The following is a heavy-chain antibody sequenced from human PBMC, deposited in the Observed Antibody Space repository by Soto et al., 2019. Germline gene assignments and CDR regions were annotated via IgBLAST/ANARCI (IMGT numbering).Heavy chain of an antibody. CDR2: MNPNSGNT. CDR1: GYTFTSYD. J-gene: IGHJ6*02. V-gene: IGHV1-8*01. Sequence: GASVKVSCKASGYTFTSYDINWVRQATGQGLEWMGWMNPNSGNTGYAQKFQGRVTMTRNTSISTAYMELSSLRSEDTAVYYCARGAIHHYYYGMDVWGQGTTVTVSS. CDR3: ARGAIHHYYYGMDV. D-gene: IGHD5-18*01.